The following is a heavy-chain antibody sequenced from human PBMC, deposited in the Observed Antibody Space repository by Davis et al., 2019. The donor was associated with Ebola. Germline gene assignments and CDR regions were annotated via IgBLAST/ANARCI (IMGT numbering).Heavy chain of an antibody. Sequence: GESLKISCAASGFTFSSYSMNWVRQAPGKRLEWVAYISSSSSTRYYADSVKGRFTISRDNAKDSLYLQMNSLRDEDTAVYYCARDPRGIQGWDNYYFDYWGQGTLVTVSS. J-gene: IGHJ4*02. D-gene: IGHD5-18*01. CDR1: GFTFSSYS. V-gene: IGHV3-48*02. CDR3: ARDPRGIQGWDNYYFDY. CDR2: ISSSSSTR.